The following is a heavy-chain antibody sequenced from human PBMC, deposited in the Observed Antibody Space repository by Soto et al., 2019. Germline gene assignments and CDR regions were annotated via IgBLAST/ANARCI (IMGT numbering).Heavy chain of an antibody. V-gene: IGHV4-59*01. CDR3: ARNGYDLRSRYSTPYRMDV. CDR2: IYYSGST. D-gene: IGHD3-3*01. J-gene: IGHJ6*02. Sequence: SEDRCLRYTGSGGSISSYCWSWIRQPPGKGLEWIGYIYYSGSTNYNPSLKSRVTISVDTSKNQFSLKLSSVTAADTAVYYCARNGYDLRSRYSTPYRMDVWGQGPTVT. CDR1: GGSISSYC.